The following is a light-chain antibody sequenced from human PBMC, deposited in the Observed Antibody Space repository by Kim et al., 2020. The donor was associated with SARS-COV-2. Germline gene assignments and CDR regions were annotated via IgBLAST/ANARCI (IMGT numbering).Light chain of an antibody. CDR1: QSPVHSAGNTY. Sequence: SSISCMGSQSPVHSAGNTYLIWFQQRPGQYPGRLIYSLSNRDSGVPSRFRGSGSATGFALEISRVEAEDVAHDYCMQGTHWPPYTFGQGTKLEI. CDR3: MQGTHWPPYT. V-gene: IGKV2-30*02. J-gene: IGKJ2*01. CDR2: SLS.